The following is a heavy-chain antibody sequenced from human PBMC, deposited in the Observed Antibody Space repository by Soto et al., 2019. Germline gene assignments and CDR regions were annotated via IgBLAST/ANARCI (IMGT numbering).Heavy chain of an antibody. J-gene: IGHJ4*02. V-gene: IGHV4-59*01. D-gene: IGHD2-2*01. CDR2: IYYSGST. CDR1: GGSISSFY. CDR3: ARRYCSTTNCYPFDY. Sequence: SETLSLTCTVSGGSISSFYWSWIRQPPGKGLEWIGYIYYSGSTNYNPSLKGRVTISVDTSKNQFSLKLSSVTAADTAVYYCARRYCSTTNCYPFDYWGQGTPVTVSS.